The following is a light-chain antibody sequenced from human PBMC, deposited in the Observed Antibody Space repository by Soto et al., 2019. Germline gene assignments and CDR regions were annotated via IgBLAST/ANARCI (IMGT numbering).Light chain of an antibody. CDR1: QSISSW. CDR2: GAS. Sequence: DIQMTQSPSTLSASVGDRVTITCRASQSISSWLAWYQQKPGKAPKPLIYGASNLESGVPSRFSGSGSGTEFTLTISSLQPDDFATYYCQQYNSHWTFGQGTKVDIK. J-gene: IGKJ1*01. V-gene: IGKV1-5*01. CDR3: QQYNSHWT.